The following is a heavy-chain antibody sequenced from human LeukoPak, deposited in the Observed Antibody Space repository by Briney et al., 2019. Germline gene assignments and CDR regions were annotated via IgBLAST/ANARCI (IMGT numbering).Heavy chain of an antibody. D-gene: IGHD3-3*01. CDR2: IRYDGSNK. CDR1: GFTFSSDG. J-gene: IGHJ4*01. Sequence: GGSLRLSCAASGFTFSSDGMHWVRQAPGKGLEWVAFIRYDGSNKYYADSVKGRFTISRDNSKNTLYLQMNSLRAEDTAVYYCAKALTIFGVVPFDYWGQGTLVTVSS. CDR3: AKALTIFGVVPFDY. V-gene: IGHV3-30*02.